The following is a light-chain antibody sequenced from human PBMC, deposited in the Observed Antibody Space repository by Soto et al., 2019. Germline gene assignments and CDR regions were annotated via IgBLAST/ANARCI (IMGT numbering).Light chain of an antibody. CDR3: QQFNSYS. Sequence: DIQMTQSPSILSASIGDRVTITCRASQNIATWVAWYQQKPGKAPRLLIYDASNLESGVPARFSGSGSGTEFTLTIRSLQTDDFGTYFCQQFNSYSFGPGTKVDIK. V-gene: IGKV1-5*01. J-gene: IGKJ2*01. CDR2: DAS. CDR1: QNIATW.